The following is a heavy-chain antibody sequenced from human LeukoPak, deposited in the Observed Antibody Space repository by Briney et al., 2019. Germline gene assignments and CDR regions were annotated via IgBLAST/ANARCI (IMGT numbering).Heavy chain of an antibody. CDR1: GGSISSYY. D-gene: IGHD3-3*01. CDR2: IYYGGST. Sequence: PSETLSLTCTVSGGSISSYYWSWIRQPPGKGLEWIGYIYYGGSTNYNPSLKSRVTISVDTSKNQFSLKLSSVTAADTAVYYCASSTIFGVDDAFDIWGQGTMVTVSS. CDR3: ASSTIFGVDDAFDI. V-gene: IGHV4-59*01. J-gene: IGHJ3*02.